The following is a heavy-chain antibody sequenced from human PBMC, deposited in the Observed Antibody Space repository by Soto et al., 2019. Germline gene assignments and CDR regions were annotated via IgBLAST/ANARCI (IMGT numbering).Heavy chain of an antibody. CDR2: IIPIFGTA. J-gene: IGHJ6*02. D-gene: IGHD2-15*01. V-gene: IGHV1-69*13. Sequence: ASVKVSCKASGGTFSSYAISWVRQAPGQGLEWMGGIIPIFGTANYAQKFQDRVTITADESTSTAYMELSSLRSEDTAVYYCARSPVDWGPNGSGGSCSPPDVWGQGTTVTVYS. CDR3: ARSPVDWGPNGSGGSCSPPDV. CDR1: GGTFSSYA.